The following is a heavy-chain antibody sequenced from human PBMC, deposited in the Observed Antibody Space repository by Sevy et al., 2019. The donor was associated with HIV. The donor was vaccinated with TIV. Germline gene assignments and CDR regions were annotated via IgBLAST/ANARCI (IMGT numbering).Heavy chain of an antibody. CDR2: ISWNRGSI. CDR1: GFTFDDYA. V-gene: IGHV3-9*01. CDR3: AKDKGYCTNGVCYTSYYYYGMDV. Sequence: GGSLRLSCAASGFTFDDYAMHRVRQAPGKGLEWVSGISWNRGSIGYADSVKGRFTISRDNAKNSLYLQMNSLRAEDTALYYCAKDKGYCTNGVCYTSYYYYGMDVWGQGTTVTVSS. D-gene: IGHD2-8*01. J-gene: IGHJ6*02.